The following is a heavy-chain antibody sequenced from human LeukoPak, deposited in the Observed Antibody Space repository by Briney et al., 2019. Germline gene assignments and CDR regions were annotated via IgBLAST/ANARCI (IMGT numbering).Heavy chain of an antibody. CDR3: AKDGGLWVSAHWGDS. CDR2: LSYDGSNK. J-gene: IGHJ4*02. D-gene: IGHD7-27*01. CDR1: GFTFSSYG. V-gene: IGHV3-30*18. Sequence: GGSLRLSCAASGFTFSSYGMHWVRQAPGKGLEWVAFLSYDGSNKDYTDSVKGRFTISRDNSKNTLFLQMNSLRAEDTAVYYCAKDGGLWVSAHWGDSWGRGTLVTVSS.